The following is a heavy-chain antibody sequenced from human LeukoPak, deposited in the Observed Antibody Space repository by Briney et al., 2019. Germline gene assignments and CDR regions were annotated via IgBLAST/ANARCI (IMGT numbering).Heavy chain of an antibody. CDR2: IYPGDSDT. Sequence: GEPLNISCKGSGYSFTSYWIGWVRQLPGKGLEGMGIIYPGDSDTRYSPSFEGQVTISADKSTSTAYLQWSSLKASDTAMYYCARTDYDFWSGSTHSNWFDPWGQGTLVTVSS. J-gene: IGHJ5*02. CDR3: ARTDYDFWSGSTHSNWFDP. V-gene: IGHV5-51*01. CDR1: GYSFTSYW. D-gene: IGHD3-3*01.